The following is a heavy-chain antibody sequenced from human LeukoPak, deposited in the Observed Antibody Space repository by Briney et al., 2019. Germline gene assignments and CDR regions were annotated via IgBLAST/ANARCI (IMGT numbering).Heavy chain of an antibody. Sequence: GASVQVSCKASGYTFTGYYMHWVRQAPGQGLEWMGWINPNSGGTNYAQKFQGRVTMTRDTSISTAYMELSRLRSDDTAVYYCARDRRYYDSSGYYYEPYYFDYWGQGTLVTVSS. CDR3: ARDRRYYDSSGYYYEPYYFDY. V-gene: IGHV1-2*02. CDR1: GYTFTGYY. CDR2: INPNSGGT. D-gene: IGHD3-22*01. J-gene: IGHJ4*02.